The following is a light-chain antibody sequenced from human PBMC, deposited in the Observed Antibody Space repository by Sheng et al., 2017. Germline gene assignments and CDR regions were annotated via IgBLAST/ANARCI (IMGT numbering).Light chain of an antibody. CDR1: KLGDKY. J-gene: IGLJ2*01. V-gene: IGLV3-1*01. CDR3: QAWDSSTVV. Sequence: SYELTQPPSVSVSPGQTASITCSGDKLGDKYAYWYQQKPGQSPVLVIYQSTKRPSGIPERFSGSNSGNTATLTISGTQATDEADYYCQAWDSSTVVFGGGTKVTVL. CDR2: QST.